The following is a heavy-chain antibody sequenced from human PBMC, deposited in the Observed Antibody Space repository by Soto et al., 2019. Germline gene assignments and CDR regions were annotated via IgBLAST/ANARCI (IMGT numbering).Heavy chain of an antibody. D-gene: IGHD5-12*01. Sequence: GASVKVSFKASGYNFNSYGVAWVRQAPGQGLEWMGWISGYNGNFMYAEKVEERVTMTTSTAYMELRSLRSDDTAVYFCAREVDIVPTPGGDYWGQGTLVTVSS. CDR3: AREVDIVPTPGGDY. CDR2: ISGYNGNF. J-gene: IGHJ4*02. CDR1: GYNFNSYG. V-gene: IGHV1-18*04.